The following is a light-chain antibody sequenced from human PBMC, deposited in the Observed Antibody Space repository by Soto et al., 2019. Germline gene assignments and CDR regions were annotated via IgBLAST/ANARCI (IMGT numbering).Light chain of an antibody. CDR1: SNDFGGYNY. V-gene: IGLV2-14*01. Sequence: QSVLTQPASVSGSPGQSITISCTGTSNDFGGYNYVSWYQQHPGKAPKLMIYDVSNRPSGVSNRFSGSKSGNTASLTISGLQAEDEADYYCSSYTSSSTHYVFGTGTKVTVL. J-gene: IGLJ1*01. CDR2: DVS. CDR3: SSYTSSSTHYV.